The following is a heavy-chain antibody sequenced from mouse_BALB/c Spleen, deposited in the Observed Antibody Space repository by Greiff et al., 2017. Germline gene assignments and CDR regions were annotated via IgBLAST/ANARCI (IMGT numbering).Heavy chain of an antibody. J-gene: IGHJ4*01. CDR1: GFNIKDTY. V-gene: IGHV14-3*02. Sequence: EVQGVESGAELVKPGASVKLSCTASGFNIKDTYMHWVKQRPEQGLEWIGRIDPANGNTKYDPKFQGKATITADTSSNTAYLQLSSLTSEDTAVYYCARYDYDDGADAMDYWGQGTSVTVSS. D-gene: IGHD2-4*01. CDR2: IDPANGNT. CDR3: ARYDYDDGADAMDY.